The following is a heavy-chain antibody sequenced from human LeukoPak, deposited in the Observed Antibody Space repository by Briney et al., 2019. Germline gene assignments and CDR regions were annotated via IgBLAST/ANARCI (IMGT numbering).Heavy chain of an antibody. CDR2: ISSSGSTI. CDR3: ARENYDFWSGYYTPAGHLDY. D-gene: IGHD3-3*01. CDR1: GFTFSDYY. J-gene: IGHJ4*02. Sequence: GGSLRLSCAASGFTFSDYYMSWIRQAPGKGLEWVSYISSSGSTIYYADSVKGRFTISRDNAKNSLYLQMNSLRAEDTAVYYCARENYDFWSGYYTPAGHLDYWGQGTLVTVSS. V-gene: IGHV3-11*04.